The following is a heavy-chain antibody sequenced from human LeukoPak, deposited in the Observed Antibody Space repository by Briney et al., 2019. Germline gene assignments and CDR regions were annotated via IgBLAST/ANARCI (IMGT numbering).Heavy chain of an antibody. Sequence: GGSLRLSCAASGFTFSNAWMSWVRQAPGKGLEWVGRIKSKTDGGTTDYAAPGKGRFTISRDDSKNTLYLQMNSLKTEDTAVYYCTATSYGDYTYYYYGMDVWGQGTTVTVSS. D-gene: IGHD4-17*01. J-gene: IGHJ6*02. V-gene: IGHV3-15*01. CDR2: IKSKTDGGTT. CDR3: TATSYGDYTYYYYGMDV. CDR1: GFTFSNAW.